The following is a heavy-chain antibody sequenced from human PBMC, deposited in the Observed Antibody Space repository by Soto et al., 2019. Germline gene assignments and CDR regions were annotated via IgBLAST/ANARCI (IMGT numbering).Heavy chain of an antibody. CDR2: ISSSSSYI. CDR1: GFTFSSYS. J-gene: IGHJ4*02. Sequence: PGGSLRLSCAASGFTFSSYSVNWVRQAPGKGLEWVSSISSSSSYIYYADSVKGRFTISRDNAKNSLYLQMNSLRAEDTAVYYCARDLFSFPPRGYCSGGSCWWGQGTLVTVSS. V-gene: IGHV3-21*01. CDR3: ARDLFSFPPRGYCSGGSCW. D-gene: IGHD2-15*01.